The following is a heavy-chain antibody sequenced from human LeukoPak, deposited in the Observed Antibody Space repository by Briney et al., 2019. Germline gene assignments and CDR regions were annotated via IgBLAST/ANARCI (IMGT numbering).Heavy chain of an antibody. CDR2: INRSGST. J-gene: IGHJ4*02. Sequence: SETLSLTCAVYGGSFSGYYWSWIRQPPGKGLEWIGEINRSGSTNYNPSLKSRVTISVDTSKNQFSLKLSSVTAADTAVYYCARRGQYGSGSYYGYYFDYWGQGTLVTVSS. CDR1: GGSFSGYY. D-gene: IGHD3-10*01. V-gene: IGHV4-34*01. CDR3: ARRGQYGSGSYYGYYFDY.